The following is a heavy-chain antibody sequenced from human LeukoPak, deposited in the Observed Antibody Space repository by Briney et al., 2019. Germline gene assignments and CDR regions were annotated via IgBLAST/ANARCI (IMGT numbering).Heavy chain of an antibody. CDR3: ARDKSLGWEPGGNWFDP. D-gene: IGHD1-26*01. CDR2: TSAYNGNT. V-gene: IGHV1-18*01. Sequence: ASVKVSCKASGYTFTSYGISWVRQAPGQGLEWMGWTSAYNGNTNYAQKLQGRVTMTTDTSTSTAYMELRSLRSDDTAVYYCARDKSLGWEPGGNWFDPWGQGTLVTVSS. CDR1: GYTFTSYG. J-gene: IGHJ5*02.